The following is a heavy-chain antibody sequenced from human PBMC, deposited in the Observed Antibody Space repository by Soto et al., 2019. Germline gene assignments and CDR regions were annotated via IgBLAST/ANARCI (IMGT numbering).Heavy chain of an antibody. CDR2: IIPMYGTA. Sequence: QVQLVQSGAEVKKPGSSVKVSCKASGGTFNTYAISWVRQAPGQGLEWMGGIIPMYGTANYAQKFQGRVTITSDESTATAHREVSSLGSDDTPIYFCARIHCSSTSCYPSMIYYYYPLDVWGQGTAVTVSS. J-gene: IGHJ6*02. V-gene: IGHV1-69*01. CDR1: GGTFNTYA. D-gene: IGHD2-2*01. CDR3: ARIHCSSTSCYPSMIYYYYPLDV.